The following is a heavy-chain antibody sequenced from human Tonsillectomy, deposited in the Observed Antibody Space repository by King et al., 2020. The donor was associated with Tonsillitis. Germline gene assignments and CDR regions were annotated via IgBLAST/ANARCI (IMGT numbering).Heavy chain of an antibody. J-gene: IGHJ4*02. CDR3: ARVSSAYCGGDCYSYYFDY. Sequence: EVQLVESGGGLIQPGGSLRLSCAASGFTVSSNYMSCARQAPGKGLEWVSVIYSGGRTSYADSVKGRFTISRDNSKNTLYLQMNSLRAEDTAVYYCARVSSAYCGGDCYSYYFDYWGQGTLVTVSS. V-gene: IGHV3-53*01. CDR2: IYSGGRT. CDR1: GFTVSSNY. D-gene: IGHD2-21*01.